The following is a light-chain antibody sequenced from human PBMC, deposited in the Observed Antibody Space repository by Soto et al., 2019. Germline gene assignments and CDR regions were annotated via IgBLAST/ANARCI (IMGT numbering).Light chain of an antibody. V-gene: IGKV1-5*03. J-gene: IGKJ2*01. CDR3: QQYNSYQYT. CDR2: KAS. CDR1: QSISSW. Sequence: DIQITQSPCTLSASVGDRVTITCRASQSISSWLAWYQQKPGKAPKLLIYKASSLEGGIPSRFSGSGSETEFTLTISSLQPEDFATYYCQQYNSYQYTFGQGTKLEIK.